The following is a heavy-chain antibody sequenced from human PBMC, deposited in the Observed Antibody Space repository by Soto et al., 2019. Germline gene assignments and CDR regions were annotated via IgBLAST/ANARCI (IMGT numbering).Heavy chain of an antibody. CDR2: ISAYNGNT. Sequence: GASVKVSCKASGYTFTSYGISWARQAPGQGLEWMGWISAYNGNTNYAQKLQGRVTMTTDTSTSTAYMELRSLRSDDTAVYYCARDRYCSSTSCRFQSGGMDVWGQGTTVTVSS. J-gene: IGHJ6*02. D-gene: IGHD2-2*01. CDR1: GYTFTSYG. CDR3: ARDRYCSSTSCRFQSGGMDV. V-gene: IGHV1-18*04.